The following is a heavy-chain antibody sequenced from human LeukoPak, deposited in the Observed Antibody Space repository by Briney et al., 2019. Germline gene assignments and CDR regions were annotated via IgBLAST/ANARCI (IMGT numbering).Heavy chain of an antibody. CDR1: GFTFSSFA. V-gene: IGHV3-23*01. CDR3: AKDRSCSGSSCNVGS. Sequence: GGSLRLSCAASGFTFSSFAMSWVRQAPGKGLEWVSAISGSGGSTYYADSVKGRFTISRDNSKNTLFLQMNSLRAEDTAVYYCAKDRSCSGSSCNVGSWGQGTMVTISS. CDR2: ISGSGGST. D-gene: IGHD2-2*01. J-gene: IGHJ3*01.